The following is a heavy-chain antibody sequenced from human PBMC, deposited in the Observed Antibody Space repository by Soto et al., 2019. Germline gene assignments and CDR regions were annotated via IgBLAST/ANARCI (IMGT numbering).Heavy chain of an antibody. D-gene: IGHD3-22*01. Sequence: GGSLRLSCAASGFTFSSYAMSWVRQAPGKGLEWVAVIWYDGSNKYYADSVKGRFTISRDNSKNTLYLQMNSLRAEDTAVYYCARAYYYDSSAAFDYWGQGTLVTVSS. CDR3: ARAYYYDSSAAFDY. J-gene: IGHJ4*02. V-gene: IGHV3-33*08. CDR1: GFTFSSYA. CDR2: IWYDGSNK.